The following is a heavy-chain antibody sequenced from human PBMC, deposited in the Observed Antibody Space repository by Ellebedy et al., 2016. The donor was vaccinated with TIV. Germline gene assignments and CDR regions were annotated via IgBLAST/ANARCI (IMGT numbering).Heavy chain of an antibody. CDR3: AKDRRDIVVVVAATGVNWFDP. J-gene: IGHJ5*02. Sequence: PGGSLRLSCAASGLKFSNYNMNWVRQTTGKGLQWISYISRSSTTIYYADSVKGRFTISRDNGKNLLFLQMNSLRAEDTAVYYCAKDRRDIVVVVAATGVNWFDPWGQGTLVTVSS. D-gene: IGHD2-15*01. CDR2: ISRSSTTI. V-gene: IGHV3-48*01. CDR1: GLKFSNYN.